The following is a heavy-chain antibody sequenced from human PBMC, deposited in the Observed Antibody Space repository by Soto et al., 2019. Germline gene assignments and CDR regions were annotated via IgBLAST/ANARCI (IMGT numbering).Heavy chain of an antibody. D-gene: IGHD7-27*01. V-gene: IGHV3-33*01. Sequence: QVQLVESGGGVVQPGRSLRLSCAASGFTFSSYGMHWVRQAPGKGLEWVAVIWYDGSNKYYADSVKGRFTISRDNSKNTVYLQMNSLRAEDTAVYYCARAGAVGPYYFDYWGQGTLVTVSS. CDR1: GFTFSSYG. CDR3: ARAGAVGPYYFDY. CDR2: IWYDGSNK. J-gene: IGHJ4*02.